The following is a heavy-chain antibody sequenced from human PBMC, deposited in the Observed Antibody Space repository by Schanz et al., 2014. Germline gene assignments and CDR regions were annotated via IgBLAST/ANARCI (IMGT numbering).Heavy chain of an antibody. J-gene: IGHJ4*02. Sequence: QVQLVQSGSELKKPGASVKVSCKASGYTFSSYGITWVRQAPGQGLEWMGWISAHNGNTNYAQKLQGRVSMTTDTSTNTAYMELRSLRSDDTAVYYCARDILYYFGSGSYPDYWGQGTLVTVSS. D-gene: IGHD3-10*01. CDR3: ARDILYYFGSGSYPDY. CDR2: ISAHNGNT. V-gene: IGHV1-18*04. CDR1: GYTFSSYG.